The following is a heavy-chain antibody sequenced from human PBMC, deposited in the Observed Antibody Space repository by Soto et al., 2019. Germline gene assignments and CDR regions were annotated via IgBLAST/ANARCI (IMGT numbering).Heavy chain of an antibody. CDR3: ARVAYCGGDCYRGFDP. Sequence: QLQLQESGSGLVKPSQTLSLTCAVSGGSISSGGYSWSWIRQPPGKSLEWIGYIYHSGSTYYNPSLKSRVTISVDRSKNQFSLKLSSVTAADTAVYYCARVAYCGGDCYRGFDPWGQGTLVTVSS. J-gene: IGHJ5*02. CDR1: GGSISSGGYS. D-gene: IGHD2-21*02. CDR2: IYHSGST. V-gene: IGHV4-30-2*01.